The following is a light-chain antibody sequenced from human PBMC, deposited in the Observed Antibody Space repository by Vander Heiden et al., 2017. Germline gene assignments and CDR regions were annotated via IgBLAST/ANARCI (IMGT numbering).Light chain of an antibody. V-gene: IGLV1-40*01. Sequence: QSVLTQPPSVSGAPGQRVTISCTGSSSNIGAGYDVHWYQQLPGTAPKPLIYGNSNRPSGVPDRFSGSKSGTSASLAITGLQAEDEADYYCQSYDSSLSVLYVFGTGTKVTVL. CDR3: QSYDSSLSVLYV. CDR2: GNS. J-gene: IGLJ1*01. CDR1: SSNIGAGYD.